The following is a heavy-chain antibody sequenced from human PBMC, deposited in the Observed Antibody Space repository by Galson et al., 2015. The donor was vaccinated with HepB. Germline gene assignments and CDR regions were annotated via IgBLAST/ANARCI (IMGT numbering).Heavy chain of an antibody. D-gene: IGHD3-10*01. CDR3: ARCPFTEYYGSGTCFDI. J-gene: IGHJ4*02. Sequence: LTLPRAASRFTFSTYTMYCARQAPGQGLEWVSYISSSSRTAYYADSVKGRFTISRDNAKNTLYLQMNSMRAEDTAVYYCARCPFTEYYGSGTCFDIWGEGTLVAVSS. CDR2: ISSSSRTA. V-gene: IGHV3-48*01. CDR1: RFTFSTYT.